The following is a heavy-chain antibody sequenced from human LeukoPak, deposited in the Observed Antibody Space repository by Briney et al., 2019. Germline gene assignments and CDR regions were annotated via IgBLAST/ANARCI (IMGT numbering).Heavy chain of an antibody. D-gene: IGHD3-3*01. V-gene: IGHV3-15*01. J-gene: IGHJ4*02. Sequence: GGSLRLSCAASGFTFSTYEMNWVRQAPGKGLEWVGRIKSKTDGGTTDYAAPVKGRFTISRDDSKNTLYLQMNSLKTEDTAVYYCTTGEGVTIFGVALDYWGQGTLVTVSS. CDR1: GFTFSTYE. CDR2: IKSKTDGGTT. CDR3: TTGEGVTIFGVALDY.